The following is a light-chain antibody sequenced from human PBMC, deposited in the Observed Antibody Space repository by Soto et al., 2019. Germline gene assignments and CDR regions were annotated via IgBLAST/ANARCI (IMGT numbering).Light chain of an antibody. CDR3: CSYAGTFTWV. Sequence: QSALTQPRSVSGSPGQSVTISCTGTSSDVGGYNYVSWYQQHPGKAPKLIIYDVSKRPSGVPDRVSGSKSGNTASLTISGLQPEYEADYYCCSYAGTFTWVFGGGTKDTVL. V-gene: IGLV2-11*01. CDR2: DVS. J-gene: IGLJ3*02. CDR1: SSDVGGYNY.